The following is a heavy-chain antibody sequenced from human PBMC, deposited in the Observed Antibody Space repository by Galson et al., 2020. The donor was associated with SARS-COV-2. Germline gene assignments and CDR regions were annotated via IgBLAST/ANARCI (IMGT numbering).Heavy chain of an antibody. CDR1: GFTFSSYA. Sequence: GESLKISCAASGFTFSSYAMSWVRQAPGKGLEWVPSISGSGASTYYADSVKGRFTISRDNSKNTLYLQMNSLRAEDTAIYYCAKMEGIAVAATPNWGQGTLVTVSS. D-gene: IGHD6-19*01. CDR3: AKMEGIAVAATPN. V-gene: IGHV3-23*01. CDR2: ISGSGAST. J-gene: IGHJ4*02.